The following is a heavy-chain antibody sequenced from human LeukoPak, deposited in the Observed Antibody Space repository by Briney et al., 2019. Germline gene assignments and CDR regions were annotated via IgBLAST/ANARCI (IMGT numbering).Heavy chain of an antibody. V-gene: IGHV4-61*02. CDR2: IYTSGST. CDR3: ARSKYSSGWYGGESAFDI. J-gene: IGHJ3*02. CDR1: GGSTSSGSYY. Sequence: SETLSLTCTVSGGSTSSGSYYWTWIRQPAGKGLEWIGRIYTSGSTNYNPSLKSRVTISVDTSKNQFSLKLSSVTAADTAVYYCARSKYSSGWYGGESAFDIWGQGTMVTVSS. D-gene: IGHD6-19*01.